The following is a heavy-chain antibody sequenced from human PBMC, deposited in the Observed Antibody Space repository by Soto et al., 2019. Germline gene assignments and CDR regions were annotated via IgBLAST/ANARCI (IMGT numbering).Heavy chain of an antibody. V-gene: IGHV3-33*01. Sequence: QVQLVESGGGVVQPGRSLRLSCAASGFTFSTYGMHWVRQAPGKGVEWVAVIWYDGNNKYYADSVKGRFTISRDNSKNTLYLQMNSMRAEDTAVYYCARTNSHWYFDLWGRGTLVTVSS. J-gene: IGHJ2*01. D-gene: IGHD1-1*01. CDR2: IWYDGNNK. CDR1: GFTFSTYG. CDR3: ARTNSHWYFDL.